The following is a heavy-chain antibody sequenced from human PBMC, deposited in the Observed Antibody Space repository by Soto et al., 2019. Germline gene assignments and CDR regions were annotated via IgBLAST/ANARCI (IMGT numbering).Heavy chain of an antibody. Sequence: PSETLSLTCTVSGGSVSSGSYYWSWIRQPPGKGLEWIGYIYYSGSTNYNPSLKSRVTISVDTSKNQFSLKLSSVTAADTAVYYCAREKVVPAAMHYWFDPWGQGTLVTVSS. CDR2: IYYSGST. CDR3: AREKVVPAAMHYWFDP. J-gene: IGHJ5*02. D-gene: IGHD2-2*01. V-gene: IGHV4-61*01. CDR1: GGSVSSGSYY.